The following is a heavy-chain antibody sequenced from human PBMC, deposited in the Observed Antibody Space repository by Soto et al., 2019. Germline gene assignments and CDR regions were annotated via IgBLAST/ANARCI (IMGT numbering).Heavy chain of an antibody. D-gene: IGHD3-22*01. CDR3: ARDLNRYYYDSSGQRWFDP. J-gene: IGHJ5*02. CDR1: GYTFTSYG. CDR2: ISAYNGNT. V-gene: IGHV1-18*04. Sequence: ASVKVSCKASGYTFTSYGISWVRQAPGQGLEWMGWISAYNGNTNYAQKLQGRVTMTTDTSTSTAYMELRSLRSDDTAAYYCARDLNRYYYDSSGQRWFDPWGQGTLVTVSS.